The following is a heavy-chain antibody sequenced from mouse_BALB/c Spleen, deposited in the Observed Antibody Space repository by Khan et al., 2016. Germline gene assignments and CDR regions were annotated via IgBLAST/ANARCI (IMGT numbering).Heavy chain of an antibody. Sequence: QVQLQQPGAELVMPGASVKMSCKASGYTFTDYWMHWVKQRPGQGLEWIGAIDTSDSYTSYNQKFKGQATLTVDESYSTAYMQLSSLTSEDSAVFCVARARRVSWFAYWGQGTLVTVSA. CDR1: GYTFTDYW. CDR3: ARARRVSWFAY. V-gene: IGHV1-69*01. J-gene: IGHJ3*01. CDR2: IDTSDSYT.